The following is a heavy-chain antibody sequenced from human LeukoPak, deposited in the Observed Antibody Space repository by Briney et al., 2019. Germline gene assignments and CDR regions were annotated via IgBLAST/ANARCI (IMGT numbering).Heavy chain of an antibody. D-gene: IGHD3-9*01. CDR3: AKSKDYDILTGLT. Sequence: GGSLRLSCAASGFTFSSYAMSWVRQAPGKGLEWVSAISGGGGSTYYADSVKGRFTISRDNSKNTLYLQMNSLRAEDTAVYYCAKSKDYDILTGLTWGQGTLVTVSS. CDR1: GFTFSSYA. CDR2: ISGGGGST. V-gene: IGHV3-23*01. J-gene: IGHJ5*02.